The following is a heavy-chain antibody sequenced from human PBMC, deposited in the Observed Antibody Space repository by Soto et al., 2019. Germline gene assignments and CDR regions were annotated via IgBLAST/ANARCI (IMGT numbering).Heavy chain of an antibody. CDR1: GDSISSATHY. CDR2: VSSSGNS. CDR3: VGRLTPTYNSLNS. Sequence: PSETLSLTCTVSGDSISSATHYWNWIRQHPGKGLEWIGYVSSSGNSYYSPSLKSRVFMSVDTSKNLFSLKLSSVTAADTAIYYGVGRLTPTYNSLNSWGQETQAPVPS. V-gene: IGHV4-31*03. D-gene: IGHD1-1*01. J-gene: IGHJ4*02.